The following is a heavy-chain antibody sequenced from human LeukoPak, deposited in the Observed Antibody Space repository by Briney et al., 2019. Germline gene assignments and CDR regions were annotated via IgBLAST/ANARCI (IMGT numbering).Heavy chain of an antibody. Sequence: SETLSLTCTVSGGSISSYYWSWIRQPPGKGLEWIGYIYYSGSTNYNPSLKSRVTISVDTSKNQFSLKLSSVTAADTAVYYCAGVRELVATTTFDYWGQGTLVTVSS. D-gene: IGHD5-12*01. CDR2: IYYSGST. CDR3: AGVRELVATTTFDY. V-gene: IGHV4-59*12. J-gene: IGHJ4*02. CDR1: GGSISSYY.